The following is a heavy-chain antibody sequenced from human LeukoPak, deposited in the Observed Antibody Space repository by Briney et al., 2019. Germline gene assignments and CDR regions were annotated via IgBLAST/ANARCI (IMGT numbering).Heavy chain of an antibody. J-gene: IGHJ6*03. V-gene: IGHV3-21*01. CDR1: VFTLSRYS. D-gene: IGHD3-9*01. CDR3: ARSASIGTSLRYFDWLWNGDSYYYYYMDV. CDR2: YSKYSSYI. Sequence: GGSLTLPCAASVFTLSRYSEHWLPDARGKGLVGVSSYSKYSSYIYCADSVKGRYPISRDNAKNSLYLQMNSLRAEDTAVYYCARSASIGTSLRYFDWLWNGDSYYYYYMDVWGKGTTVTISS.